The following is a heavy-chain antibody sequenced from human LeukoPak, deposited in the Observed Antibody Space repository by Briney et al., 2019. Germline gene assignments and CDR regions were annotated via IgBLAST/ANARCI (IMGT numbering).Heavy chain of an antibody. Sequence: SETLSLTCTVSGGSISSYYWSWIRQPAGKGLEWIGRIYTSGSTNYNPSLKSRVTISVDKSKNQFSLKLSSVTGADTAVYYCARDTGPSIYYYYMDVWGKGTTVTASS. J-gene: IGHJ6*03. CDR3: ARDTGPSIYYYYMDV. V-gene: IGHV4-4*07. CDR1: GGSISSYY. CDR2: IYTSGST.